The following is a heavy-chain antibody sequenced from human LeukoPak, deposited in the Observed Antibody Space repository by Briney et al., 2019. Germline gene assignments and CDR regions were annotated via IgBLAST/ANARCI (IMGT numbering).Heavy chain of an antibody. CDR3: AREYYGTFDY. CDR1: GYSISSGYY. D-gene: IGHD2/OR15-2a*01. V-gene: IGHV4-38-2*02. J-gene: IGHJ4*02. Sequence: SETLSLTCAVSGYSISSGYYWGWIRQPPGKGPEWIGSIYHSGSTYYNPSLKSRVTISVDTSNNQFSLMLSSVTAADTAVYYCAREYYGTFDYWGQGTLVTVSS. CDR2: IYHSGST.